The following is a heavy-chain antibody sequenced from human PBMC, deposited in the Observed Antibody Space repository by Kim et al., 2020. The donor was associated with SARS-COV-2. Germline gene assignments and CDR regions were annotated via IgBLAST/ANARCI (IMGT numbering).Heavy chain of an antibody. CDR1: GFTFSTYK. V-gene: IGHV3-21*04. Sequence: GGSLRLSCAASGFTFSTYKMNWVRQAPGKGLEWVSSISSSSAYINYADSVKGRFTISRDNTRNSLFLQMNSLRAEDTAVYYCARDGASSNWHRFDLWGRGTLVTVSS. CDR2: ISSSSAYI. J-gene: IGHJ2*01. D-gene: IGHD6-13*01. CDR3: ARDGASSNWHRFDL.